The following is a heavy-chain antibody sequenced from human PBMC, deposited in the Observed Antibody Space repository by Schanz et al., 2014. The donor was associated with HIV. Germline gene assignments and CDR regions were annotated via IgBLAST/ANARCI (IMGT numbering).Heavy chain of an antibody. CDR3: AKGGFDWSTKKPVRFDS. Sequence: QVQLVQSGAAVKKPGSSVKVSCKASGGTFSGNAISWVRQAPGQGLEWMGGIIPIFGTINYAQKFQGRLTTTADESTSTSYMELSSLRFDDTAVYYCAKGGFDWSTKKPVRFDSWGQGTLVTVSS. D-gene: IGHD3-9*01. CDR1: GGTFSGNA. J-gene: IGHJ4*02. CDR2: IIPIFGTI. V-gene: IGHV1-69*01.